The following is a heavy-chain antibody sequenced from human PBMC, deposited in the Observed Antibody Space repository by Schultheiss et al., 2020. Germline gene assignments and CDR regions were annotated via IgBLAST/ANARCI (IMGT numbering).Heavy chain of an antibody. CDR1: GGSISSGGYY. J-gene: IGHJ6*03. D-gene: IGHD4-17*01. V-gene: IGHV4-61*08. Sequence: SETLSLTCTVSGGSISSGGYYWSWIRQHPGKGLEWIGYIYYSGSTNYNPSLKSRVTISVDTSKNQFSLKLSSVTAADTAVYYCARADYGDYEATDYYYMDVWGKGTTVTVSS. CDR2: IYYSGST. CDR3: ARADYGDYEATDYYYMDV.